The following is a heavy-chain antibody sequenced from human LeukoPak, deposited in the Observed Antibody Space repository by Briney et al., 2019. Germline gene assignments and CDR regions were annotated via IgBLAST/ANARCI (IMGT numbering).Heavy chain of an antibody. CDR3: ARVYGRKGYFDY. V-gene: IGHV1-46*01. CDR2: INPSGGST. D-gene: IGHD4-17*01. CDR1: GYTFTSYD. Sequence: ASVKVSCKASGYTFTSYDINWVRQAPGQGLEWMGIINPSGGSTSYAQKFQGRVTMTRDTSTSTVYMELSSLRSEDTAVYYCARVYGRKGYFDYWGQGTLVTVSS. J-gene: IGHJ4*02.